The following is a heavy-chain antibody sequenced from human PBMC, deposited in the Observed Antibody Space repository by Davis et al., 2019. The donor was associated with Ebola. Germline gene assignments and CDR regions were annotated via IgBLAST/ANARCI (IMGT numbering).Heavy chain of an antibody. V-gene: IGHV3-30*18. J-gene: IGHJ6*02. CDR1: GFTFSSYG. CDR3: AKDIGLTKGYEVVWYGLDV. CDR2: ISYDGSNK. D-gene: IGHD2-15*01. Sequence: PGGSLRLSCAASGFTFSSYGMHWVRQAPGKGLEWVAVISYDGSNKNYANSVKGRFTISRDNAKNSLYLQMNSLRPEDTALYYCAKDIGLTKGYEVVWYGLDVWGQGTTVTVS.